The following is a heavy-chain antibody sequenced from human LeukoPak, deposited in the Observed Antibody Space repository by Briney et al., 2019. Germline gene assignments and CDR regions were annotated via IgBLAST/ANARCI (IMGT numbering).Heavy chain of an antibody. D-gene: IGHD2-2*01. V-gene: IGHV4-59*01. CDR1: GGSISSYY. J-gene: IGHJ6*04. CDR3: ARDRRSSPYYYYGMDV. CDR2: IYYSGST. Sequence: SETLSLTCTVSGGSISSYYWSWIRQPPGKGLEWIGYIYYSGSTNYNPSLKSRVTISVDTSKNQFFLKLSSMTAADTAVYYCARDRRSSPYYYYGMDVWGKGTTVTVSS.